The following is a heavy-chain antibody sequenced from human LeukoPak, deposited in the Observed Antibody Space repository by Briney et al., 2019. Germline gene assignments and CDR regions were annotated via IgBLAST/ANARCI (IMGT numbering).Heavy chain of an antibody. V-gene: IGHV4-39*07. D-gene: IGHD3-22*01. J-gene: IGHJ4*02. CDR1: GGSISSSSYY. CDR2: IYYSGST. CDR3: ARTSIYYDSSGYHS. Sequence: PSETLSLTCTVSGGSISSSSYYWGWIRQPPGKGLEWIGSIYYSGSTNYNPSLKSRVTISVDTSKNQFSLKLSSVTAADTAVNYCARTSIYYDSSGYHSWGQGTLVTVSS.